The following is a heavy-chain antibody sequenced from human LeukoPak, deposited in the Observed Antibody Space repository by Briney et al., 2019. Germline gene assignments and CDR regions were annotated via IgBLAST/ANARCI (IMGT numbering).Heavy chain of an antibody. J-gene: IGHJ4*02. D-gene: IGHD7-27*01. Sequence: PSQTLSLTCAVSGGSISSGGYSWSWIRQPPGKGLEWIGYIYHSGSTYYNPSLKSRVTISVDRSKNQFSLKLSSVAAADTAVYYCARGPLGELNGDRPFDYWGQGTLVTVSS. CDR1: GGSISSGGYS. CDR3: ARGPLGELNGDRPFDY. V-gene: IGHV4-30-2*01. CDR2: IYHSGST.